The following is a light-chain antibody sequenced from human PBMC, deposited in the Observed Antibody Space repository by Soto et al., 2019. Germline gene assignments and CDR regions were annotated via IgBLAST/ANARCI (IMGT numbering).Light chain of an antibody. CDR3: AAWDDSLNGWV. J-gene: IGLJ3*02. CDR2: EVD. Sequence: QSALTQPPSASGSTGQSVIISCTGTTSDIGAYKYVSWYQQHPGKAPKLMIYEVDKRPSGVPARFSGSKSGNTASLTVSGLQAEDEADYYCAAWDDSLNGWVFGGGTQLTVL. V-gene: IGLV2-8*01. CDR1: TSDIGAYKY.